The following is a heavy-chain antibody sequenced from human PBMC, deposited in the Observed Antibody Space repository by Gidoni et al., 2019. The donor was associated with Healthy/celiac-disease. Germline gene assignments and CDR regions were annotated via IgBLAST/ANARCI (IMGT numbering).Heavy chain of an antibody. Sequence: QVQLVQSGAEVKKPGASVTVSCKASGYTFTSYDINWVRQATGQGLEWMGWMNPNSGNTGYAQKFQGRVTMTRNTSISTAYMELSSLRSEDAAVYYCARAGRVVVPAALRYWGQGTLVTVSS. CDR1: GYTFTSYD. V-gene: IGHV1-8*01. J-gene: IGHJ4*02. D-gene: IGHD2-2*01. CDR3: ARAGRVVVPAALRY. CDR2: MNPNSGNT.